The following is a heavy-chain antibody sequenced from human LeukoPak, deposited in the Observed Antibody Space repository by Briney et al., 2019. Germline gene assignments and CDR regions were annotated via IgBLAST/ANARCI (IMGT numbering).Heavy chain of an antibody. Sequence: SVKASCKASGGTFSSYAISWVRQAPGQGLEWMGRIIPIFGTANYAQKFQGRVTITTDESTSTAYMELSSLRSEDTAVYYCARVGAGATSPFGYWGQGTLVTVSS. D-gene: IGHD1-26*01. CDR1: GGTFSSYA. V-gene: IGHV1-69*05. CDR3: ARVGAGATSPFGY. CDR2: IIPIFGTA. J-gene: IGHJ4*02.